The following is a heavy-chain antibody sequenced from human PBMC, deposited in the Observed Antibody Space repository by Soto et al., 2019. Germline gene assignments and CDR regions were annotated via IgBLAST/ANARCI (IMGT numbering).Heavy chain of an antibody. Sequence: GPLRLACTASGFTFSMYAMHWVRQAPGKGLEWVAVISYDGSDKYYADSVKGRFTVSRDNSKNTQYLQMNSLRAEDTAVYYCARGRNYYDSSGYYFDYWGQGALVTVSS. V-gene: IGHV3-30-3*01. J-gene: IGHJ4*02. CDR1: GFTFSMYA. CDR3: ARGRNYYDSSGYYFDY. D-gene: IGHD3-22*01. CDR2: ISYDGSDK.